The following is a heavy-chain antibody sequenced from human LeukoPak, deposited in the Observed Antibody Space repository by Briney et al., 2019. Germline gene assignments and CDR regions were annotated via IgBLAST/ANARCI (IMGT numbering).Heavy chain of an antibody. CDR2: ISSNGGST. D-gene: IGHD3-10*01. Sequence: GGSLRLSCSASGFTFSNYAIHWVRQAPGKGLKYVSAISSNGGSTYYADSVKGRFTISRDNSKNTLYLQMSSLRTEDTAVYYCVKVADLGEWYFDLWGRGTLVTVSS. J-gene: IGHJ2*01. V-gene: IGHV3-64D*09. CDR3: VKVADLGEWYFDL. CDR1: GFTFSNYA.